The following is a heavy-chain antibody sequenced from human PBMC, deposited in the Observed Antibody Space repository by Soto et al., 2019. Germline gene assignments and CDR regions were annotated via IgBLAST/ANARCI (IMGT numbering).Heavy chain of an antibody. D-gene: IGHD3-3*01. V-gene: IGHV3-15*01. J-gene: IGHJ4*02. CDR1: GFAFTNAW. Sequence: GGSLRLSCAGSGFAFTNAWMNWVRQAPGKGLEWVGRIKTGTDSGTTDYAAPVKGRFSISRDDSRKTLYLQMNSLKTEDTAMYYCTTDYFGTSGFLDWGQGTPVTVSS. CDR3: TTDYFGTSGFLD. CDR2: IKTGTDSGTT.